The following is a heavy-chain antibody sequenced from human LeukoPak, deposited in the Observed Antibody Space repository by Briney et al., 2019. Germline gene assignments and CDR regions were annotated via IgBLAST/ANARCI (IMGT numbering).Heavy chain of an antibody. CDR2: SNSSSSFI. J-gene: IGHJ4*02. V-gene: IGHV3-21*01. CDR3: ARVRVPYSSSPYLDY. CDR1: GLTFSSYS. D-gene: IGHD6-6*01. Sequence: GGSLRLSCAASGLTFSSYSMNWVRQAPGKGLEWVSSSNSSSSFISYAASVKGRFTLSRDNAKNSLYPQMNSLRPEHTAVSYCARVRVPYSSSPYLDYWGQGTLVTVSS.